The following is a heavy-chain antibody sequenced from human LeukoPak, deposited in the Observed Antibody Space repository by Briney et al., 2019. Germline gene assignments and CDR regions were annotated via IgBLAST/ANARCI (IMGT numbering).Heavy chain of an antibody. D-gene: IGHD3-10*01. CDR1: GGSISSGSYY. CDR3: ARESSITMVRGVMGWFDP. CDR2: IYTSGST. V-gene: IGHV4-61*02. Sequence: SQTLSLTCTVSGGSISSGSYYWSWIRQPAGKGLEWIGRIYTSGSTNYNPSLKSRVTISVDTSKNQFSLKLSSVTAADTAVYYCARESSITMVRGVMGWFDPWGQGTLITVSS. J-gene: IGHJ5*02.